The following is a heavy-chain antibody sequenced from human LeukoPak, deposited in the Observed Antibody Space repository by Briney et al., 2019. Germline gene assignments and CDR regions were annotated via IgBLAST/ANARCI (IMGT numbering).Heavy chain of an antibody. V-gene: IGHV1-69*06. J-gene: IGHJ4*02. CDR2: IIPIFGTA. Sequence: SVKVSCKASGGTFSSYAISWVRQAPGQGLEWMGGIIPIFGTANYAQKFQGRVTITADKSTSTAYMELSSLRSEDTAVYYCARVLSYDILTGYFDYWGQGTLVTVSS. CDR1: GGTFSSYA. D-gene: IGHD3-9*01. CDR3: ARVLSYDILTGYFDY.